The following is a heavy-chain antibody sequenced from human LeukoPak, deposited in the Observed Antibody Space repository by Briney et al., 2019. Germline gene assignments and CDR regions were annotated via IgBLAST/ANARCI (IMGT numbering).Heavy chain of an antibody. CDR1: GFTFSSYA. CDR2: ISLDGATT. J-gene: IGHJ4*02. V-gene: IGHV3-23*01. D-gene: IGHD3-9*01. Sequence: QTGGSLRLSCAASGFTFSSYAMSWVRQAPGKGVEWVSGISLDGATTYYAGSVEGRFTISRDNSKNTLYLQMNSLRADDTAVYYCVKDHGWLLYSWGQGTLVTVSS. CDR3: VKDHGWLLYS.